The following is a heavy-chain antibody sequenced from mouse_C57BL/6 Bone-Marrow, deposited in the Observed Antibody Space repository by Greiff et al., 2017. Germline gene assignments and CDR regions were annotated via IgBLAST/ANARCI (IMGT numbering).Heavy chain of an antibody. Sequence: VQLQQSGAELARPGASVKLSCKASGYTFTSYGISWVKQRTGQGLEWIGEIYPRSGNTYYNEKFKGKATLTADKSSSTAYMELRSLTSEDSAVYFCARRDYYGSRGNDWGQGTTLTVSS. CDR1: GYTFTSYG. V-gene: IGHV1-81*01. CDR3: ARRDYYGSRGND. D-gene: IGHD1-1*01. CDR2: IYPRSGNT. J-gene: IGHJ2*01.